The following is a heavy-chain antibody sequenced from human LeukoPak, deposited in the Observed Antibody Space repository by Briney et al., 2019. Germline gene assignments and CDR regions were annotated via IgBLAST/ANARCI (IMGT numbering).Heavy chain of an antibody. Sequence: GGSLRLSCAASGFTFSTYRMNWVRQAPGKGLEWISYIRGSSNSIYYADSVKGRFTISRDNAKDSLYLQMNSLRAEDTAVYYSAKIWSGHYNFDYWGQGTPVTV. CDR3: AKIWSGHYNFDY. D-gene: IGHD3-3*01. CDR1: GFTFSTYR. J-gene: IGHJ4*02. CDR2: IRGSSNSI. V-gene: IGHV3-21*06.